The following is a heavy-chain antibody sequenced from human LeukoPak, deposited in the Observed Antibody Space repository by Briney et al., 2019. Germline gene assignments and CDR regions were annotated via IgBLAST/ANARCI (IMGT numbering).Heavy chain of an antibody. CDR3: ASYRPTDSSDWAVAFDP. D-gene: IGHD6-19*01. J-gene: IGHJ5*02. CDR2: INHSGRT. Sequence: PSETLSLTCAVYGGSFRGYYWTWICQPPGNRLEWIGEINHSGRTNYNPSLQSRVTISVDTSNNQFSLKLSSVTAADTAVYYCASYRPTDSSDWAVAFDPWGQGTLVTVSS. CDR1: GGSFRGYY. V-gene: IGHV4-34*01.